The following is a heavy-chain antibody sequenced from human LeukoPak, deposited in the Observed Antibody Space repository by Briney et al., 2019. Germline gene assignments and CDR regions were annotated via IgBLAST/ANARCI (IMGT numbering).Heavy chain of an antibody. CDR2: TKNKANSYTT. CDR3: ARGSSGVTISSYGMDV. Sequence: GGSLRLSCAASGFTFSDHYMDWVRQAPGKGLEWVARTKNKANSYTTQYAASVKGRFTISRDDSKNSLYLQMNSLKTEDTAVYYCARGSSGVTISSYGMDVWGKGTTVTVSS. V-gene: IGHV3-72*01. CDR1: GFTFSDHY. J-gene: IGHJ6*04. D-gene: IGHD3-9*01.